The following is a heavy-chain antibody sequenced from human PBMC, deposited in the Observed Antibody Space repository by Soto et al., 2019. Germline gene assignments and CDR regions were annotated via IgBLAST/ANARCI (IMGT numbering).Heavy chain of an antibody. CDR1: GGSISTGGYY. J-gene: IGHJ4*02. D-gene: IGHD4-17*01. Sequence: QVQLQESGPGLVKPSQTLSLTCTVSGGSISTGGYYWTWIRQHPGKGLEWIGYIYYSGSTYYNPSLKCRVTISVDTSKNQFSLKLSSVTAADTVVYYCARGLSVTLFDNWCQGTLVTVSS. CDR3: ARGLSVTLFDN. CDR2: IYYSGST. V-gene: IGHV4-31*03.